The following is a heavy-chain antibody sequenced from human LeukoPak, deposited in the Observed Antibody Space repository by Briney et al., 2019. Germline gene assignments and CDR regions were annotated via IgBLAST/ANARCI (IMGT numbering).Heavy chain of an antibody. V-gene: IGHV1-2*02. CDR1: GYTFTGYY. CDR3: ARFYYDSSGYPGGAI. J-gene: IGHJ4*02. CDR2: INPNSGGT. D-gene: IGHD3-22*01. Sequence: ASVKVSCKASGYTFTGYYMHWVRQAPGQGLEWMGWINPNSGGTNYAQKFQGRVTTTRDTSISTAYMELSRLRSDDTAVYYCARFYYDSSGYPGGAIWGQGTLVTVSS.